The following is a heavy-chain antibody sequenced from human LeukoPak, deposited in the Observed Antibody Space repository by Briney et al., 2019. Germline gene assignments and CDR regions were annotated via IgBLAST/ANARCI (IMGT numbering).Heavy chain of an antibody. J-gene: IGHJ2*01. CDR1: GGSISSSSYY. CDR2: IYYSGRT. V-gene: IGHV4-39*01. CDR3: ARGVSMIVVVIHDWYFDL. Sequence: PSETLSLTCTVSGGSISSSSYYWGWIRQPAGKGLEWIGNIYYSGRTYYNPSLKSRVTISVDTSKNQFSLKLSSVTATDTAVYYCARGVSMIVVVIHDWYFDLWGRGTLVTVSS. D-gene: IGHD3-22*01.